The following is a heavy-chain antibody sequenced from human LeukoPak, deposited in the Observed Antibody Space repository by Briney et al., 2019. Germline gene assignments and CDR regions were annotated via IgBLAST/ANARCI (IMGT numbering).Heavy chain of an antibody. CDR2: IIPILGIA. Sequence: GASVKVSCKASGGTFSSYAISWVRQAPGQGLEWMGRIIPILGIANYAQKFQGRVTITADKSTSTAYMELSSLRSEDTAVYYCASHPRPGYSYVYFFDYWGQGTLVTVSS. CDR1: GGTFSSYA. J-gene: IGHJ4*02. D-gene: IGHD5-18*01. CDR3: ASHPRPGYSYVYFFDY. V-gene: IGHV1-69*04.